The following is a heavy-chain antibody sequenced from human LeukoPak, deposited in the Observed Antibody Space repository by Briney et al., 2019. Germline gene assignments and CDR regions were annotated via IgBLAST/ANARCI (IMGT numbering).Heavy chain of an antibody. CDR3: ARDPDYSNYEYYMDV. V-gene: IGHV1-46*02. CDR2: INPSGGST. CDR1: GYTFNSYY. Sequence: GASVKVSCKASGYTFNSYYMHWVRQAPGQGLEWMGIINPSGGSTSYAQKFQGRVTMTRDVSTSTVYMELSGLRSEDTAVYYCARDPDYSNYEYYMDVWGKGTTVIVSS. D-gene: IGHD4-11*01. J-gene: IGHJ6*03.